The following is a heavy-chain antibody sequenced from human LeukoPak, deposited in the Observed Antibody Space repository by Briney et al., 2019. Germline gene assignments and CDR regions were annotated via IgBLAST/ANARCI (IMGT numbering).Heavy chain of an antibody. V-gene: IGHV4-34*01. D-gene: IGHD5-24*01. J-gene: IGHJ4*02. CDR1: GGYFSGYY. CDR2: IRHSGSG. Sequence: TSETLSLTCAVSGGYFSGYYWTWIRQSPGKGLEWIGEIRHSGSGNYNPSLKSRVTMSVDTSKNQFSLRLNSVTAADTAVYYCATSRIRIGARRSRNGSFDNWGQGTLVTVSS. CDR3: ATSRIRIGARRSRNGSFDN.